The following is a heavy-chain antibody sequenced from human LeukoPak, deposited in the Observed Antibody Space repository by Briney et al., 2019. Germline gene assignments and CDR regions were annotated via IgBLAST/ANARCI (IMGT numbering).Heavy chain of an antibody. J-gene: IGHJ4*02. CDR1: GFTFAGYA. V-gene: IGHV3-23*01. D-gene: IGHD2-15*01. Sequence: PGTSLRLSCAASGFTFAGYAMTWVRQAPGKGLEWVSTLSGSGGHTFYPDSVKGRFTISRDNSKNTLYLQMDSLRAEDTAVYYCAKLAHNLYCTGASCPYCHDYWGQGTLVTVSS. CDR3: AKLAHNLYCTGASCPYCHDY. CDR2: LSGSGGHT.